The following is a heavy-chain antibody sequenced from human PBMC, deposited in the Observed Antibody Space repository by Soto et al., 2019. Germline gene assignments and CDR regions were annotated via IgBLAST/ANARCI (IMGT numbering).Heavy chain of an antibody. CDR2: IYYTGTT. CDR1: NLSISSDNYY. V-gene: IGHV4-30-4*01. Sequence: SETLSLTCSFVNLSISSDNYYLTWIRQSPGKGLEWIGHIYYTGTTHYNPSVTSRVIILLDKSKDQFSLTLTSVTAADTGVYYCATVMHDYGTNWVDSWGQGILVTVSS. J-gene: IGHJ5*01. CDR3: ATVMHDYGTNWVDS. D-gene: IGHD4-17*01.